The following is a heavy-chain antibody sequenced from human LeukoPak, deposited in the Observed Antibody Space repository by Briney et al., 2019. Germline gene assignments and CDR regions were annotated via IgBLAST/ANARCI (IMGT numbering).Heavy chain of an antibody. J-gene: IGHJ4*02. CDR3: ARDTYGSSGSYSSFDY. CDR1: GGSISSYY. D-gene: IGHD3-22*01. V-gene: IGHV4-4*07. CDR2: IYTSGST. Sequence: SETXXLTCTVSGGSISSYYWSWIRQPAGKGLEWIGRIYTSGSTNYNPSLKRRVTISVETSKKKFSLKLSSVTAADTAVYYCARDTYGSSGSYSSFDYWGQGTLVTVSS.